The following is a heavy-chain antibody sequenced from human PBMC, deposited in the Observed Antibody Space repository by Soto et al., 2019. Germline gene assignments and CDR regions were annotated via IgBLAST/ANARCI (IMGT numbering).Heavy chain of an antibody. D-gene: IGHD3-9*01. CDR3: AKSPRYDYGDY. J-gene: IGHJ4*02. CDR2: ISGSGGSP. V-gene: IGHV3-23*01. CDR1: GFTFSSYA. Sequence: GGSLRLSCAASGFTFSSYAMSWVRQAPGKGLEWVSAISGSGGSPYYADSVKGRFTISRDNSRNTLYLQMNSLRAEDTAVYYCAKSPRYDYGDYWGQGTLVTVSS.